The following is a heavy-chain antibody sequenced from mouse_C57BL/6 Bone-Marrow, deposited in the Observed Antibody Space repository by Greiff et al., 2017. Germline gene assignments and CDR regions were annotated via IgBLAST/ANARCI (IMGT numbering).Heavy chain of an antibody. J-gene: IGHJ3*01. CDR3: ARISNLAWFAY. CDR1: GYTFTSYG. V-gene: IGHV1-81*01. CDR2: IYPRSGNT. Sequence: QVQLQQSGAELARPGASVKLSCKASGYTFTSYGISWVKQRTGQGLEWIGEIYPRSGNTYYNQKFKGKATLTADKSSSTAYMELRSLTSEDSAVYFCARISNLAWFAYWGQGTLVTVSA. D-gene: IGHD2-5*01.